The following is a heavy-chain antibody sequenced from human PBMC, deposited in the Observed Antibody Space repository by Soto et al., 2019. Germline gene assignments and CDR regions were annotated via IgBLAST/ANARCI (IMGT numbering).Heavy chain of an antibody. D-gene: IGHD6-6*01. CDR3: ARSLGIAARPYYFDY. J-gene: IGHJ4*02. CDR1: GGSISSGGYY. CDR2: IYYSGST. V-gene: IGHV4-31*03. Sequence: QVQLQESGPGLVKPSQTLSLTCTVSGGSISSGGYYWSWIRQHPGKGLEWIGYIYYSGSTYHNPSLKSRITISVDTAKNPGSLKLRSVTAADTAVYYCARSLGIAARPYYFDYWGQGTLVTVSS.